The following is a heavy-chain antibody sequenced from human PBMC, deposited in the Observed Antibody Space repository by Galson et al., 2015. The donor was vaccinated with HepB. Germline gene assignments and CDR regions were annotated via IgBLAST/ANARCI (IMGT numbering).Heavy chain of an antibody. V-gene: IGHV3-7*01. Sequence: SLRLSCAASGFTFSDFWMSWVRQTPGKGLEWLANIKQDGSEKYYVDSVKGRFTISRDNAKNSLYLQMNSLRAEDTAVYYCARDLVWGKTGTDYWGQGTLDTVSS. CDR2: IKQDGSEK. J-gene: IGHJ4*02. CDR3: ARDLVWGKTGTDY. CDR1: GFTFSDFW. D-gene: IGHD3-16*01.